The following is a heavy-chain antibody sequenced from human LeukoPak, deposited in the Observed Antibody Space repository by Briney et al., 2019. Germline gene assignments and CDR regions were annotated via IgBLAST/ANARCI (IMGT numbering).Heavy chain of an antibody. D-gene: IGHD3-9*01. V-gene: IGHV3-7*01. Sequence: GGSLRLSCAASGFTFSSYWMSRVRQAPGKGLEWVANIKQDGSEKYYVDSVKGRFTISRDNAKNSLYLQMNSLRAEDTAVYYRARVGGPIYDILTGYLSNWFDPWGQGTLVTVSS. J-gene: IGHJ5*02. CDR2: IKQDGSEK. CDR1: GFTFSSYW. CDR3: ARVGGPIYDILTGYLSNWFDP.